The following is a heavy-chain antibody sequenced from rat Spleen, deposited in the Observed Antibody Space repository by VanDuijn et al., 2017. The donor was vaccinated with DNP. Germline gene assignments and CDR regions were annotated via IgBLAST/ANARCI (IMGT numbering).Heavy chain of an antibody. CDR1: GYSITSGFR. Sequence: EVQLQESGPGLVTPSQSLSLTCSVTGYSITSGFRWTWIRKFPGDKLEWMGYINGAGSTNYNPSLKSRISITRDTSKNQFFLQVNSVTPEDSATYYCAIQLGVFDYWGQGVMVTVSS. D-gene: IGHD5-1*01. CDR2: INGAGST. J-gene: IGHJ2*01. CDR3: AIQLGVFDY. V-gene: IGHV3-3*01.